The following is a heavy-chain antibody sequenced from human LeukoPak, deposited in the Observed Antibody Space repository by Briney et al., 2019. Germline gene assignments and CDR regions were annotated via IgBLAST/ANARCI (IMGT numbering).Heavy chain of an antibody. CDR3: ARDQEGFDY. CDR2: IYPRDGST. J-gene: IGHJ4*02. Sequence: ASVKVSCKASGYTFTNNYLHWVRQAPGLGLEWMGMIYPRDGSTSYAQNFQGRVTVTRDTSTTTVHMELRGLRSEDTAVYYCARDQEGFDYWGREPWSPSPQ. CDR1: GYTFTNNY. V-gene: IGHV1-46*01.